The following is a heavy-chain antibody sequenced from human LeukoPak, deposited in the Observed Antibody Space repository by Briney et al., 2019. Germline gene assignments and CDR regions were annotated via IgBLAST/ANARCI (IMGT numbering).Heavy chain of an antibody. Sequence: GGSLRLSCAASGFTFSSYAMSWVRQVPGKGLEWVSVISGSGGSTYYADSVKGRFTISRDNSKNTLYLQMNSLRAEDTAVYYCAKASGRGIFGVVIISFDYWGQGTLVTVSS. J-gene: IGHJ4*02. CDR2: ISGSGGST. D-gene: IGHD3-3*01. CDR3: AKASGRGIFGVVIISFDY. CDR1: GFTFSSYA. V-gene: IGHV3-23*01.